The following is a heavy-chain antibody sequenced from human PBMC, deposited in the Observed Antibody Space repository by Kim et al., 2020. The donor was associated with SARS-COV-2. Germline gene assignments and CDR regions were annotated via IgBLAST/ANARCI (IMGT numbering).Heavy chain of an antibody. V-gene: IGHV3-30*03. CDR3: ATDIMITFWGVIPTDYY. CDR1: GFTFSSYG. D-gene: IGHD3-16*02. J-gene: IGHJ6*01. Sequence: GGSLRLSCAASGFTFSSYGMHWVRQAPGKGLEWVAVISYDGSNKYYADSVKGRFTISRDNSKNTLYLQMNSLRAEDTAVYYCATDIMITFWGVIPTDYY. CDR2: ISYDGSNK.